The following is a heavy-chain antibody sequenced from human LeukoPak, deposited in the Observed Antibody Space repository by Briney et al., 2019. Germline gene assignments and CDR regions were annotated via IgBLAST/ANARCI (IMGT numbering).Heavy chain of an antibody. J-gene: IGHJ4*02. CDR1: GFTFSGCW. Sequence: GGSLRLSCAASGFTFSGCWMTWVRQAPGKGLEWVANIKEDGSKKNYVDSVKGRFTIFRDNAKNSLYLQMNSLRAEDTAVYYCATPLDYYDSSGYHQGGDWGQGTLVTVS. D-gene: IGHD3-22*01. V-gene: IGHV3-7*03. CDR2: IKEDGSKK. CDR3: ATPLDYYDSSGYHQGGD.